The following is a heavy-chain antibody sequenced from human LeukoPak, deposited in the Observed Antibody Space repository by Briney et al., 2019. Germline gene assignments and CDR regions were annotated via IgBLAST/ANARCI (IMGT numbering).Heavy chain of an antibody. CDR1: GGSITSSNW. CDR2: IYQSGSA. Sequence: SGTLSLTCAVSGGSITSSNWWSWVRRPPGKGLEWIGEIYQSGSANYNPSLKSRVIISIDKSKNQFSMKLSSVTAADTAVYYCARGGTVTTRAFDYWGQGTLVTVSS. D-gene: IGHD4-17*01. J-gene: IGHJ4*02. V-gene: IGHV4-4*02. CDR3: ARGGTVTTRAFDY.